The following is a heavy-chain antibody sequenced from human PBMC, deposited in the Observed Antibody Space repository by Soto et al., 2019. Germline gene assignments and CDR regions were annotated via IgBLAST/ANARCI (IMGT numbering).Heavy chain of an antibody. CDR2: IYHSGST. CDR1: GYSISSGYY. CDR3: TTGLTIFGVVIDP. Sequence: LPETLSLTCAVSGYSISSGYYWGWIRQPPGKGLEWIGSIYHSGSTYYNPSLKSRVTISVDTSKNQFSLKLSSVTAADTAVYYCTTGLTIFGVVIDPWGQGTLVTVSS. D-gene: IGHD3-3*01. V-gene: IGHV4-38-2*01. J-gene: IGHJ5*02.